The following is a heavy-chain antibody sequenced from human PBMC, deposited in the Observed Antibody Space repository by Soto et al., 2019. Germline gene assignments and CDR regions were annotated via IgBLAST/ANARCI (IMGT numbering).Heavy chain of an antibody. Sequence: PGESLKISCNGSGYSFTSYWISWVRQMPGKGLEWMGRIDPSDSYTNYSPSFQGHVTISADKSISTAYLQWSSLKASDTAMYYRARHNPIAVAGTPGYYYYGMDVWGQGTTVTVSS. CDR1: GYSFTSYW. CDR2: IDPSDSYT. J-gene: IGHJ6*02. D-gene: IGHD6-19*01. CDR3: ARHNPIAVAGTPGYYYYGMDV. V-gene: IGHV5-10-1*01.